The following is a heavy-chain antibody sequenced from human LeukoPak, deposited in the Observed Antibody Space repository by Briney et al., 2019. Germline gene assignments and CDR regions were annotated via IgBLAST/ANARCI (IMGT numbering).Heavy chain of an antibody. Sequence: ASVKVSCKASGYTFTGYYMHWVRQAPGQGLEWMGWINPNSGGTNYAQKFQGRVTMTRDTSISTAYMELSRLRSDDTAVYYCARDQPITIFGVVLLGGNWFDPWGQGTLVTVSS. J-gene: IGHJ5*02. V-gene: IGHV1-2*02. CDR2: INPNSGGT. CDR1: GYTFTGYY. CDR3: ARDQPITIFGVVLLGGNWFDP. D-gene: IGHD3-3*01.